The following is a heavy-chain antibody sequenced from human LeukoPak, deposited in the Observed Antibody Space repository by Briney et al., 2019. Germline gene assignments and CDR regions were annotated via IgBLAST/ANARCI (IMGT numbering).Heavy chain of an antibody. D-gene: IGHD1-26*01. J-gene: IGHJ4*02. Sequence: GGSLRLSCAASGFTFSSYGMHWVRQAPGKGLEWVAVISYDGSNKNYADSVKGRFTISRDNSKNTLYLQMNSLRAEDTTVYYCAKDIVGATPYYFDYWGQGTLVTVSS. V-gene: IGHV3-30*18. CDR2: ISYDGSNK. CDR1: GFTFSSYG. CDR3: AKDIVGATPYYFDY.